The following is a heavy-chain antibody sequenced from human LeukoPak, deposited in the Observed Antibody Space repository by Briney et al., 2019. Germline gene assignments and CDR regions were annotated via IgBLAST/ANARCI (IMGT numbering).Heavy chain of an antibody. CDR2: ISWNSGSI. CDR3: AAGHQNSLEGY. CDR1: GFTFDDYA. V-gene: IGHV3-9*01. J-gene: IGHJ4*02. D-gene: IGHD1-1*01. Sequence: GRSLRLSCAASGFTFDDYALHWVRQAPGNGLGWVSGISWNSGSIGYADSVKGRFAISRDGSKNTLYLQMNSLTVEDTAIYFCAAGHQNSLEGYWGQGTLVSVAS.